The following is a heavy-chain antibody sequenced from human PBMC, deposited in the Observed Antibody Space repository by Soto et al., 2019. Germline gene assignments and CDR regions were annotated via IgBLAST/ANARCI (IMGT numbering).Heavy chain of an antibody. V-gene: IGHV1-69*01. J-gene: IGHJ6*02. CDR3: ARKGEAGGSGSYYNVPDYYYGMDV. Sequence: QVQLVQSGAEVKKPGSSVKVSCKASGGTFSSYAISWVRQAPGQGLEWMGGIIPIFVTANYAQKFQGRVTITADQVTSTAYMELSSLRSEDTAVYYCARKGEAGGSGSYYNVPDYYYGMDVWGQWTTVTVSS. CDR2: IIPIFVTA. D-gene: IGHD3-10*01. CDR1: GGTFSSYA.